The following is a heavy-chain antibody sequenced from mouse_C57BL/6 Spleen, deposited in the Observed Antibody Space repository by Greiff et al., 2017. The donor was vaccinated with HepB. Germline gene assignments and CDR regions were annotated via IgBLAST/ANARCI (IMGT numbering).Heavy chain of an antibody. D-gene: IGHD1-1*01. Sequence: VKLVESGPGLVQPSQSLSTTCTVSGFSLTSYGVHWVRQSPGKGLEWLGVIWRGGSTDYNAAFMSRLSITKDNSKSQVFFKMNSLQADDTAIYYCAKEDGSSYWYFDVWGTGTTVTVSS. V-gene: IGHV2-5*01. CDR1: GFSLTSYG. J-gene: IGHJ1*03. CDR2: IWRGGST. CDR3: AKEDGSSYWYFDV.